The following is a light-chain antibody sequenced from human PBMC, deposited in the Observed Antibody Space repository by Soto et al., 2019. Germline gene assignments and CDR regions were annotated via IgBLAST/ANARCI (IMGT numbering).Light chain of an antibody. Sequence: ENVLTQSPVALSLSPGEKDTHSCRASQIVCSSYLALYQQKPGQAPSLLIYGASSRATCIPDRFSGSGSGTDFPLTISRLEPEDFAVYYCQQYCRSPRTFGQGTKV. CDR2: GAS. CDR3: QQYCRSPRT. J-gene: IGKJ1*01. V-gene: IGKV3-20*01. CDR1: QIVCSSY.